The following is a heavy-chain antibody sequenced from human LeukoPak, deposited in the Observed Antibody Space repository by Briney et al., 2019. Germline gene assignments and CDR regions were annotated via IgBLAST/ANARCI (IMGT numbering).Heavy chain of an antibody. Sequence: GGSLRLSCAASGFTFSTYNMNWVRQAPGKGLEWVSSISGSSSYIYYADSVKGRFSISRDNAKNSLYLQMNSLRAEDTAVYYCAKGPYYYGSGNEYYFDYWGQGTLVTVSS. V-gene: IGHV3-21*04. CDR3: AKGPYYYGSGNEYYFDY. J-gene: IGHJ4*02. CDR2: ISGSSSYI. CDR1: GFTFSTYN. D-gene: IGHD3-10*01.